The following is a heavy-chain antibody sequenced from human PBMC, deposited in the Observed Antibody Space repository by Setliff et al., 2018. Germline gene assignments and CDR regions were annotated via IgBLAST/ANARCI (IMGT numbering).Heavy chain of an antibody. CDR3: ARSYHLVLTNWFDA. D-gene: IGHD1-26*01. J-gene: IGHJ5*02. CDR1: GGTFSDYY. V-gene: IGHV4-34*08. CDR2: INHSGSA. Sequence: SETLSLTCAASGGTFSDYYWTWIRQPPGKGLEWVGEINHSGSANYNPSLKSRVTISVDTSKNQFSLKLTSVTAADTAVYYCARSYHLVLTNWFDAWGQGIRVTVSS.